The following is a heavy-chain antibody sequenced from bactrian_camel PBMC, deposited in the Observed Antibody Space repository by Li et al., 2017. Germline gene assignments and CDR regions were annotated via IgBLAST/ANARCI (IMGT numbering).Heavy chain of an antibody. D-gene: IGHD8*01. CDR2: INSGGRST. V-gene: IGHV3S40*01. J-gene: IGHJ4*01. CDR3: AASGRGFRAHWTDVRMIT. CDR1: GYTFSLYA. Sequence: VQLVESGGGSVQAGGSPRLSCATSGYTFSLYAMTWVRQAPGKGLEWVSLINSGGRSTYYADSVKGRFTISRDGMQNSVNLQMNSLKPEDTAVYYCAASGRGFRAHWTDVRMITGAKGPRSPSP.